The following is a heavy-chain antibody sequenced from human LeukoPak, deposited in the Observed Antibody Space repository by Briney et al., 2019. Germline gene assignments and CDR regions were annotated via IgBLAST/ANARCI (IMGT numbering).Heavy chain of an antibody. V-gene: IGHV3-7*01. J-gene: IGHJ4*02. CDR2: IRQGGSEK. CDR1: GFSVSGYW. CDR3: AREWQGGIAAAGTRIEGDY. D-gene: IGHD6-13*01. Sequence: GGSLRLSCAMSGFSVSGYWMTWVRQAPGKGLEWVANIRQGGSEKNYVDSVKGRFTISRDNAETSLSLQMDSVRVEDTAVYYCAREWQGGIAAAGTRIEGDYWGQGTLVAVSS.